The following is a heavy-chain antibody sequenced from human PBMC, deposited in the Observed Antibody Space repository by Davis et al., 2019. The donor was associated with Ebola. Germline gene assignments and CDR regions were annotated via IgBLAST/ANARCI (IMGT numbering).Heavy chain of an antibody. CDR1: GGTFSSYA. D-gene: IGHD2-2*01. V-gene: IGHV1-69*13. Sequence: AASVKVSCKASGGTFSSYAIGWVRQAPGQGLEWMGGIIPIFGTTNNAQKFQGRVTITADESTSTAYMELRSLRSEDTAIYYCARDRVLDCGSSSCYVVPYFDYWGQGTPVTVSS. CDR2: IIPIFGTT. J-gene: IGHJ4*02. CDR3: ARDRVLDCGSSSCYVVPYFDY.